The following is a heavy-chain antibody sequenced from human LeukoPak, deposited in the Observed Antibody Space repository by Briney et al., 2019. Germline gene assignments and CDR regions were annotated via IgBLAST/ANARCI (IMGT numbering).Heavy chain of an antibody. D-gene: IGHD1-1*01. CDR2: INPNNGAT. Sequence: ASVTVSCKASGYTFSGYNIYWGRQAPGQGLEWMGWINPNNGATHYAQKFQGGVTMTRDPSITTFYMEVSSLTSDDTACYYCARYNWNDVVSALDSWGQGTLVTVSS. J-gene: IGHJ4*02. CDR1: GYTFSGYN. CDR3: ARYNWNDVVSALDS. V-gene: IGHV1-2*02.